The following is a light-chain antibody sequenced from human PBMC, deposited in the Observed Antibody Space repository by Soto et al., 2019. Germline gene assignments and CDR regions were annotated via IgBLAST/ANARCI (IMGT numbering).Light chain of an antibody. CDR3: SSHTTIKTVI. CDR2: DVT. Sequence: QSALTQPASVSGSPGQSITISCTGTSSDVGAYNYVSWYHRDHPGKAPELIIYDVTDRPSGVSTRFSGSKSGNTASLTISGLQAEDEGDYYCSSHTTIKTVIFGGGTKLTVL. V-gene: IGLV2-14*03. CDR1: SSDVGAYNY. J-gene: IGLJ2*01.